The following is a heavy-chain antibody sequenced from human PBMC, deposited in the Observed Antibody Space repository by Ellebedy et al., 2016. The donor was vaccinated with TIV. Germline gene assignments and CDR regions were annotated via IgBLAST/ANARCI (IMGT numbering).Heavy chain of an antibody. D-gene: IGHD5-18*01. CDR2: IIPILGIA. CDR3: ARDGGYSYGRRYYYYGMDV. Sequence: AASVKVSCKASGGTFSSYAISWVRQAPGQGLEWMGRIIPILGIANYAQKFQGRVTITADKSTSTAYMELSSLRSDDTAVYYCARDGGYSYGRRYYYYGMDVWGQGTTVTVSS. V-gene: IGHV1-69*04. J-gene: IGHJ6*02. CDR1: GGTFSSYA.